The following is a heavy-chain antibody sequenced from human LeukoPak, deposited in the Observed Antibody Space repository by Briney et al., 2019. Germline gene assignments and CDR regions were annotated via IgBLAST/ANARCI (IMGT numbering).Heavy chain of an antibody. CDR2: INPNSGAT. CDR3: ARGFQQLENWDWFDP. CDR1: GYTFTDYY. V-gene: IGHV1-2*02. Sequence: ASAKVSCTASGYTFTDYYMHWVRQAPGLGLEWMGWINPNSGATNYAQKFQGRVTMTRDTSISTAYMELNRLRSDDTAVYYCARGFQQLENWDWFDPWGQGTLVTVSS. D-gene: IGHD6-13*01. J-gene: IGHJ5*02.